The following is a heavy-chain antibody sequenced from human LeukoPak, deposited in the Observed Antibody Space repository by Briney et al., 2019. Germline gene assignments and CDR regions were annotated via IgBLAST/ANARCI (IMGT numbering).Heavy chain of an antibody. CDR3: ARVSDSYYDSSGYYYFDY. CDR1: GGSISSYY. V-gene: IGHV4-4*07. CDR2: IYTSGST. D-gene: IGHD3-22*01. Sequence: PSETLSLTCTVSGGSISSYYWSWIRQPAGKGREWIGRIYTSGSTSYNPSLKSRVTMSVDTSKNQFSLKLSSVTAADTAVYYCARVSDSYYDSSGYYYFDYWGQGTLVTVSS. J-gene: IGHJ4*02.